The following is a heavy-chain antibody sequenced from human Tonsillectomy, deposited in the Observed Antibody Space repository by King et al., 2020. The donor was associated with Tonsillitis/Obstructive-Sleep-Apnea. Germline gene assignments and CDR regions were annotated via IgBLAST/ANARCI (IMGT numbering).Heavy chain of an antibody. D-gene: IGHD2-2*01. CDR3: ARPSDLYCSSTSCYFDY. J-gene: IGHJ4*02. V-gene: IGHV1-69*01. Sequence: VQLVQSGAEVKKPGSSVKVSCKASGGTFSSYAISWVRQAPGQGLEWMGGIIPIFGTANYAQKFQGRVTITAEESTSTAYMELSSLRSEDTDVYYCARPSDLYCSSTSCYFDYWGQGTLVTVSS. CDR1: GGTFSSYA. CDR2: IIPIFGTA.